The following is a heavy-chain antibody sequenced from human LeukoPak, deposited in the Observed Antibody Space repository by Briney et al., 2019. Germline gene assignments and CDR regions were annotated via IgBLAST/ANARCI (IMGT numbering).Heavy chain of an antibody. Sequence: GGSLRLSCAASGFTLSNAYMGWVRQAPGKGLEWVGRKNKTNGGTTDYAAPVKGRFTISRDDSKNTLYLQMNSLKTEDTAVYYCTTTIVGVTTWFDPWGQGTLVTVSS. CDR2: KNKTNGGTT. CDR1: GFTLSNAY. V-gene: IGHV3-15*01. D-gene: IGHD1-26*01. CDR3: TTTIVGVTTWFDP. J-gene: IGHJ5*02.